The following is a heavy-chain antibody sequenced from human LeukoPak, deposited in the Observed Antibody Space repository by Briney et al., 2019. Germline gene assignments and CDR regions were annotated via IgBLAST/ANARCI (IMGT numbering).Heavy chain of an antibody. V-gene: IGHV3-9*03. CDR2: ISWNSGSI. CDR1: GFTFDDYA. CDR3: AKSIGVTIFGVGTPDAFDI. D-gene: IGHD3-3*01. J-gene: IGHJ3*02. Sequence: PGGSLRLSCAASGFTFDDYAMHWVRQAPGKGLEWVSGISWNSGSIGYADSVKGRFTISRDNAKNSLYLQMNSLRAEDMALYFCAKSIGVTIFGVGTPDAFDIWGQGTMVTVSS.